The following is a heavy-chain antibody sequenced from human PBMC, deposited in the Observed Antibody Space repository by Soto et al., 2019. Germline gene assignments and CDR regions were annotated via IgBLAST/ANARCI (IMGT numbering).Heavy chain of an antibody. J-gene: IGHJ6*02. CDR1: GVAFNEAW. Sequence: EVQLVESAGGLVKPGGSLRLAGVAFGVAFNEAWMNWVRQAPGEGLEWVGRIKTSAGGGATDYASPVQGRFTISRDDSKNALYLHMNSIRTEDTAIYYCTTGSVEGIWGQGTTVTVSS. V-gene: IGHV3-15*07. CDR2: IKTSAGGGAT. D-gene: IGHD2-15*01. CDR3: TTGSVEGI.